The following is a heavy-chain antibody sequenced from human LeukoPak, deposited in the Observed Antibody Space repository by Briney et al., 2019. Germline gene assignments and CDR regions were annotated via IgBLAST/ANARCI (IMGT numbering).Heavy chain of an antibody. D-gene: IGHD6-13*01. Sequence: GGSLRLSCAASGFTVSSNYMSWVRQAPGKGLEWVSVIYSGGSTYYADSVKGRFTISRDNSKNTLYLQMNSLRAEDTAVYYCARDRGIAAPMDVWGKGTTVTASS. CDR3: ARDRGIAAPMDV. CDR2: IYSGGST. CDR1: GFTVSSNY. J-gene: IGHJ6*03. V-gene: IGHV3-66*02.